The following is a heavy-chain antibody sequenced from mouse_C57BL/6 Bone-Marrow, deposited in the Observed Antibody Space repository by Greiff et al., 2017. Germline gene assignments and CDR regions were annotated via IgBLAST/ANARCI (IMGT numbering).Heavy chain of an antibody. Sequence: QVQLQQSGAELVRPGTSVKLSCKASGYTFTSYWMHWVKQRPGQGLEWIGVIDPSDSYTNYNQKFKGKATLTVDTSSSTAYMQLSSLTSEDSAVYYCARLGVLRDYWGQGTTLTVSS. D-gene: IGHD3-3*01. CDR1: GYTFTSYW. CDR3: ARLGVLRDY. CDR2: IDPSDSYT. V-gene: IGHV1-59*01. J-gene: IGHJ2*01.